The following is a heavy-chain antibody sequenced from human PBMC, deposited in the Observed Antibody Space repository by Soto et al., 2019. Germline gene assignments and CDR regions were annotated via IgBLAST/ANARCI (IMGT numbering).Heavy chain of an antibody. J-gene: IGHJ4*02. V-gene: IGHV3-11*06. D-gene: IGHD3-22*01. Sequence: PGRGLEWISYISSNSNYKDHADSVRGRFTISRDNAKNSLYLQMNSLRAEDTAVYYCARATGYYHTSGSDSWGQGTLVTVSS. CDR3: ARATGYYHTSGSDS. CDR2: ISSNSNYK.